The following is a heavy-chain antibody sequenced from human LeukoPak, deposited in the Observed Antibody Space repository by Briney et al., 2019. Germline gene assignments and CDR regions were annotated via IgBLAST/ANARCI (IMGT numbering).Heavy chain of an antibody. CDR3: AELGITMIGGV. J-gene: IGHJ6*04. Sequence: GGSLRLSCAASGFTFSSYWMSWVRQVPGKGLEWVANIKQDGSEKYYVDSVKGRFTISRDNGKNSLCLQMNSLRVEDTAVYYCAELGITMIGGVWGKGTTVTISS. CDR1: GFTFSSYW. V-gene: IGHV3-7*01. D-gene: IGHD3-10*02. CDR2: IKQDGSEK.